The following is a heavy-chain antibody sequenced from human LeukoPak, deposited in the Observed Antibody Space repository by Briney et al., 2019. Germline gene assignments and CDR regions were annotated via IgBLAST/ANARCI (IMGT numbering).Heavy chain of an antibody. CDR1: GGTFSSYA. D-gene: IGHD3-16*01. J-gene: IGHJ6*03. Sequence: GASVKVPCKASGGTFSSYAISWVRQAPGQGLEWMGRIIPILGIANYAQKFQGRVTITADKSTSTAYMELSSLRSEDTAVYYCARALLNLVYSYYYYMDVWGKGTTVTVSS. V-gene: IGHV1-69*04. CDR2: IIPILGIA. CDR3: ARALLNLVYSYYYYMDV.